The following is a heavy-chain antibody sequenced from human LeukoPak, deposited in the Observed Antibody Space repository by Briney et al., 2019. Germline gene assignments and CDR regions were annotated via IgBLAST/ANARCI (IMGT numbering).Heavy chain of an antibody. Sequence: GGSLRLSCAASGFTFSSYWMSWVRQALGKGLEWVAHIKQDGSEKYYVDSVKGRFTISRDNAKNSLYLQMNSLRAEDTAVYYCARYNWRSRMDVWGQGTTVTVSS. D-gene: IGHD1-20*01. CDR1: GFTFSSYW. CDR2: IKQDGSEK. V-gene: IGHV3-7*01. CDR3: ARYNWRSRMDV. J-gene: IGHJ6*02.